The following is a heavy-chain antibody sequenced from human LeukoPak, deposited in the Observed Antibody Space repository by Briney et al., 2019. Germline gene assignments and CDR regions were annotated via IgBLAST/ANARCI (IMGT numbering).Heavy chain of an antibody. CDR2: FDPEDGET. CDR3: ATECGYSGYDSCEDY. J-gene: IGHJ4*02. V-gene: IGHV1-24*01. Sequence: ASVKVSCKVSGYTLTELSMHWVRQAPGKGLEWMGGFDPEDGETIYAQKFQGRVTMTEDTSTDTAYMELSSLRSEDTAVYYCATECGYSGYDSCEDYWGQGTQVTVSS. CDR1: GYTLTELS. D-gene: IGHD5-12*01.